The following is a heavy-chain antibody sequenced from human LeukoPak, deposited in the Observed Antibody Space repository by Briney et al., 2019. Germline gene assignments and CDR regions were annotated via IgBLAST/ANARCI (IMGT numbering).Heavy chain of an antibody. D-gene: IGHD3-10*01. CDR1: GGSISSSSYY. CDR2: IYYSGST. Sequence: PSETLSLTCTVSGGSISSSSYYWGWIRQPPGKGLEWIGSIYYSGSTYYNPSLKSRVTISVDTSKNQFSLKLSSVTAADTAVYYCARTSRRASGSYYFDYWGQGTLVTVSS. CDR3: ARTSRRASGSYYFDY. J-gene: IGHJ4*02. V-gene: IGHV4-39*01.